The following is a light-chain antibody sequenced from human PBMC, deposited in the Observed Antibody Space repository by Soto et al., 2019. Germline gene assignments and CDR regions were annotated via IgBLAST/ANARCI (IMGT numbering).Light chain of an antibody. J-gene: IGKJ4*01. CDR3: QRGYSMLLS. CDR1: QSISNY. CDR2: AAS. Sequence: DIQMTQSPSSLSASVGDRVTITCRASQSISNYLNWYQQKPGEAPQILIYAASTLQTGVPARFSGSGHGTDFTLTISSLQPDDFATYYCQRGYSMLLSFGGGTKVEI. V-gene: IGKV1-39*02.